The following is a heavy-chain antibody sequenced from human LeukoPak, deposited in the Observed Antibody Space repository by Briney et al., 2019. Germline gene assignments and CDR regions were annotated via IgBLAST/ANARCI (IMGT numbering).Heavy chain of an antibody. CDR2: ISGSGGST. D-gene: IGHD6-13*01. CDR3: AKHSAAAGYFDY. Sequence: GGSLRLSCAASGFTFSDYYMSWIRQAPGKGLEWVSAISGSGGSTYYADSVKGRFTISRDNSKNTLYLQMNSLRAEDTAVYYCAKHSAAAGYFDYWGQGTLVTVSS. V-gene: IGHV3-23*01. J-gene: IGHJ4*02. CDR1: GFTFSDYY.